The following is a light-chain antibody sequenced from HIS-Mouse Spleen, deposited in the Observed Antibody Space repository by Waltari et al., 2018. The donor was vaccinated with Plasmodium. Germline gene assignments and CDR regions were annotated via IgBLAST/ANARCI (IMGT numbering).Light chain of an antibody. V-gene: IGLV2-14*01. CDR1: SSYVGGYNY. Sequence: QSALTQPASVSGSPGQSLTISCTGTSSYVGGYNYVSWHQQHPGKAPKLMIYEVSNRPSGVSNRFSGSKSGNTASLTISGLQAEDEADYYCSSYTSSSTLVFGTGTKVTVL. CDR3: SSYTSSSTLV. CDR2: EVS. J-gene: IGLJ1*01.